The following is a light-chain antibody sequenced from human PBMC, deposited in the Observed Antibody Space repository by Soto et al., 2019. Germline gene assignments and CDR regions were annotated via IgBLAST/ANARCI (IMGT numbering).Light chain of an antibody. CDR3: YQYSNWPPRT. CDR1: QTVNNN. CDR2: CAS. J-gene: IGKJ5*01. Sequence: EIVMTQSPATLSVSPGERATLSCRASQTVNNNLDWYQQNPGQAPRLLIYCASTRATGIPARFSGSGAGTEVTLLISSRQHEDFAVYYCYQYSNWPPRTFGQGTRVEIK. V-gene: IGKV3-15*01.